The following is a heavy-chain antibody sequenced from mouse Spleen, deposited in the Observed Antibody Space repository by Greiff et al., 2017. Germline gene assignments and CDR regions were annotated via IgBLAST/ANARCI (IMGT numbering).Heavy chain of an antibody. CDR2: IYPGDGDT. Sequence: QVQLKQSGPELVKPGASVKISCKASGYAFSSSWMNWVKQRPGKGLEWIGRIYPGDGDTNYNGKFKGKATLTADKSSSTAYMQLSSLTSEDSAVYFCARDGSRGPRAMDYWGQGTSVTVSS. J-gene: IGHJ4*01. D-gene: IGHD1-1*01. CDR1: GYAFSSSW. V-gene: IGHV1-82*01. CDR3: ARDGSRGPRAMDY.